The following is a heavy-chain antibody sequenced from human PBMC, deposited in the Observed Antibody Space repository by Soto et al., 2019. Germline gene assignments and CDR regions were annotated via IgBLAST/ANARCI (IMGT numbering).Heavy chain of an antibody. V-gene: IGHV3-33*01. J-gene: IGHJ4*02. CDR1: GFTFSSYG. D-gene: IGHD6-13*01. CDR2: IWYDGSNK. CDR3: ARDRDIAAGTVSYYFDY. Sequence: GGSLRLSCAASGFTFSSYGMHWVRQAPGKGLEWVAVIWYDGSNKYYADSVKGRFTISRDNSKNTLYLQMNSLRAEDTAVYYCARDRDIAAGTVSYYFDYWGQGTLVTVSS.